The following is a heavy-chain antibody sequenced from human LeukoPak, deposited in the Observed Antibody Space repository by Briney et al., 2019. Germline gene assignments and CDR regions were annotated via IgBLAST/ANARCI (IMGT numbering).Heavy chain of an antibody. J-gene: IGHJ4*02. Sequence: GGSLRLSCAASGFTVSSNYMSWVRQAPGKGLEWVSVIYSGGSTYYADSVKGRFTISRDNSKNTLYLQMNSLRAEDTAVYYCARDRALISSGWYWGPELVYWGQGTLVTVSS. CDR1: GFTVSSNY. CDR2: IYSGGST. CDR3: ARDRALISSGWYWGPELVY. D-gene: IGHD6-19*01. V-gene: IGHV3-66*01.